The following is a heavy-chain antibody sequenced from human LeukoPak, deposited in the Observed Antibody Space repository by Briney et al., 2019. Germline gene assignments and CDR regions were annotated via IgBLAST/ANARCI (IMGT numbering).Heavy chain of an antibody. CDR3: ARDPYSSSWVDY. CDR1: GYTFTGYY. Sequence: ASVKVPCKASGYTFTGYYMHWVRQAPGQGLEWMGWINPNSGGTNYAQKFQGRVTMTRDTSISTAYMELSRLRSDDTAVYYCARDPYSSSWVDYWGQGTLVTVSS. V-gene: IGHV1-2*02. CDR2: INPNSGGT. J-gene: IGHJ4*02. D-gene: IGHD6-13*01.